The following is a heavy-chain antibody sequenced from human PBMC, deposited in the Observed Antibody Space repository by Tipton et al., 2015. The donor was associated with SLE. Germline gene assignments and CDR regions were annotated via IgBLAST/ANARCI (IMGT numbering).Heavy chain of an antibody. CDR2: ISYSGST. D-gene: IGHD2-8*02. J-gene: IGHJ4*02. CDR3: ARDVGGYNTGWFPYYFDY. Sequence: LRLSCTVSGGSISSYYWSWIRQPPGKGLEWIGYISYSGSTNYNSSLKSRLTISVDTSKNQFSLKLSSVTAADTAVYYCARDVGGYNTGWFPYYFDYWGQGTLVTVSS. CDR1: GGSISSYY. V-gene: IGHV4-59*12.